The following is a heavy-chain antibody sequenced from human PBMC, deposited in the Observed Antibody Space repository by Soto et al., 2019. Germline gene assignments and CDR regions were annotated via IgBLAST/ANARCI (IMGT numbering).Heavy chain of an antibody. CDR1: GHSFTSYW. CDR2: IYPGDSDT. Sequence: GESLKISCNLSGHSFTSYWIGWVRQMPGKGLEWMGFIYPGDSDTRYSPSFQGQVTISADKSISTAYLQWSSLKASDTAMYYCARAPHSSSRYYYYYGMDVWGQGTTVTVSS. V-gene: IGHV5-51*01. CDR3: ARAPHSSSRYYYYYGMDV. D-gene: IGHD6-6*01. J-gene: IGHJ6*02.